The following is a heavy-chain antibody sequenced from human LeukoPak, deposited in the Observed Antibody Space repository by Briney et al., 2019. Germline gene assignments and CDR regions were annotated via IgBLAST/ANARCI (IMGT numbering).Heavy chain of an antibody. V-gene: IGHV1-3*03. CDR3: ARDSPYYDFWSGYYVGSRVYNWFDP. J-gene: IGHJ5*02. D-gene: IGHD3-3*01. CDR1: GYTFTNYA. Sequence: GASVKVSCKASGYTFTNYAINWVRQAPGQRLEWMGWINAGKGNTKYSQEFQGRVTMTRDMSTSTVYMELSSLRSEDTAVYYCARDSPYYDFWSGYYVGSRVYNWFDPWGQGTLVTVSS. CDR2: INAGKGNT.